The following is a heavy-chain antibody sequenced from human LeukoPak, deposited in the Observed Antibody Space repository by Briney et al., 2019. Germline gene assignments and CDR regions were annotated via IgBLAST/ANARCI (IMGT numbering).Heavy chain of an antibody. CDR1: GYSVSTGYY. CDR2: FYHGGST. D-gene: IGHD3-9*01. V-gene: IGHV4-38-2*02. CDR3: ARQSYDILTGWYNWFDP. J-gene: IGHJ5*02. Sequence: SETLSLTCTVSGYSVSTGYYWDWIRQPPGKGLEWIGTFYHGGSTYYNPSLKSRVTISVDTSKNQFSLKLSSVTAADTAVYYCARQSYDILTGWYNWFDPWGQGTLVTVSS.